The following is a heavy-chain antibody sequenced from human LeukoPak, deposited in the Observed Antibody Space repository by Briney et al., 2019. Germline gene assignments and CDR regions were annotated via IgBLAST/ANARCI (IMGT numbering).Heavy chain of an antibody. CDR1: GGSFSGYY. CDR3: ARMTTELYYFDY. Sequence: PSETLSLTCAVYGGSFSGYYWSWIRQPPGKGLEWIGEINHSGSTNYNPSLKSRVTISVDTSKNPFSLKLSSVTAADTAVYYCARMTTELYYFDYWGQGTLVTVSS. CDR2: INHSGST. V-gene: IGHV4-34*01. D-gene: IGHD4-11*01. J-gene: IGHJ4*02.